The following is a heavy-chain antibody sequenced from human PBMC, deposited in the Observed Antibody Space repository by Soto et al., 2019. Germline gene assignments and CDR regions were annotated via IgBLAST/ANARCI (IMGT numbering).Heavy chain of an antibody. D-gene: IGHD1-26*01. Sequence: ASVKVSCKASGYTFTNYYLHWVRQAPRQGLEWVGAFDPSGSKTTYAEQFQGRVTMTGDTSTSAVYMELSSLRPDDTAVYYCVRFIVGGTLSNIWGQGTLVTVSS. CDR1: GYTFTNYY. CDR3: VRFIVGGTLSNI. J-gene: IGHJ4*02. CDR2: FDPSGSKT. V-gene: IGHV1-46*01.